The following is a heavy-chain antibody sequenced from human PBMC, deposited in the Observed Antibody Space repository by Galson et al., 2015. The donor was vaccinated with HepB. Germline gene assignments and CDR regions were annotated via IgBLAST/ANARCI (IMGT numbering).Heavy chain of an antibody. J-gene: IGHJ3*02. CDR1: GITFSDYF. CDR2: ISTSGSAI. Sequence: SLRLSCAASGITFSDYFLSWIRQAPGKGLEWISYISTSGSAIYYADSVKGRFTVSRDNAKNSLYLQMDSLRAEDTAVYYRSSLAYDAFDMWGQGTMVTVSS. V-gene: IGHV3-11*01. CDR3: SSLAYDAFDM.